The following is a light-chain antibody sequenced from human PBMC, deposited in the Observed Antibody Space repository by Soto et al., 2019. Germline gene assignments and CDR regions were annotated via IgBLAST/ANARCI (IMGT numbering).Light chain of an antibody. Sequence: EIVLTKSSATLSLSPGERATLSCRASQSVSNYLGWYQQKSGQAPRLLISDVSKMATGIPARFSGSGSGTDFTLTISSLEPEDFAVYYCQHRVNWPTFGGGTKVEIK. V-gene: IGKV3-11*01. J-gene: IGKJ4*01. CDR1: QSVSNY. CDR3: QHRVNWPT. CDR2: DVS.